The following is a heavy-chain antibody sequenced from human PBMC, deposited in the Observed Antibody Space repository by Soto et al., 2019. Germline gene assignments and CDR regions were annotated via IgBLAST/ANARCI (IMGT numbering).Heavy chain of an antibody. V-gene: IGHV4-39*01. J-gene: IGHJ4*02. Sequence: SETLSLTCTVSGGSISSSSYYWGWIRQPPGKGLEWIGSIYYSGSTYYNPSLKSRVTISVDTSKNQFTLKLSSVTAADTAVYYCARHDGVAGTPPYFDYWGQGTLVTVSS. CDR3: ARHDGVAGTPPYFDY. CDR2: IYYSGST. CDR1: GGSISSSSYY. D-gene: IGHD6-19*01.